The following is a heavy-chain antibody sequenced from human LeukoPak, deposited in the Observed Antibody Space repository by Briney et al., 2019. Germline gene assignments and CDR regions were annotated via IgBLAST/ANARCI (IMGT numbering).Heavy chain of an antibody. V-gene: IGHV3-23*01. D-gene: IGHD6-13*01. CDR2: ISDSGGST. CDR3: AKRGSSWSYLDY. J-gene: IGHJ4*02. CDR1: GFTFSDYA. Sequence: PGGSLRLSCAASGFTFSDYAMTWVRQAPGKGLQWVSLISDSGGSTYYADSVKGRFTVSRDNSKATLYLQMNSLRADDTAVYFCAKRGSSWSYLDYWGQGTLVTVSS.